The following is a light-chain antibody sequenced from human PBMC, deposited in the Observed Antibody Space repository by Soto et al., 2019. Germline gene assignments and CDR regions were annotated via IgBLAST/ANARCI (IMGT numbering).Light chain of an antibody. CDR3: QQYNNWPWT. Sequence: EIVMTQSPATLSVSPGGRATLSCRASQSISDTLAWYQQKPGQAPRLLIHGASTRATGFPARFSGSGSGTDFTLTISSLQSEDFAVYYCQQYNNWPWTFGQATKVDIK. CDR2: GAS. V-gene: IGKV3-15*01. CDR1: QSISDT. J-gene: IGKJ1*01.